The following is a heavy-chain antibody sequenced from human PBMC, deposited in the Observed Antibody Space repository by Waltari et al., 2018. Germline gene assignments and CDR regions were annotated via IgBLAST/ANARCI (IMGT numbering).Heavy chain of an antibody. V-gene: IGHV1-69*12. Sequence: QVQLVQSGAEVKKPGSSVKVSCKASGGTFSSYAISWVRQAPGQGLEWMGGISPIFGTANYAQKFQGRVTITADESTSTAYMELSSLRSEDTAVYYCATTAGGTVRYYDFWSGYYAHDYWGQGTLVTVSS. CDR1: GGTFSSYA. J-gene: IGHJ4*02. D-gene: IGHD3-3*01. CDR2: ISPIFGTA. CDR3: ATTAGGTVRYYDFWSGYYAHDY.